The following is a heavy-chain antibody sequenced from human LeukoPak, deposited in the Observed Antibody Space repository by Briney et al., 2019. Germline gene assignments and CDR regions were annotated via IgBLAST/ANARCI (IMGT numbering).Heavy chain of an antibody. V-gene: IGHV4-39*01. D-gene: IGHD2-2*02. CDR3: ASWRRGYCSSTSCYTLPYYYYYYMDV. CDR2: IYYSGST. CDR1: GGSISSSSYY. Sequence: PETLSLTCTVSGGSISSSSYYWGWIRQPPGKGLEWIGSIYYSGSTYFNPSLKSRVIITVDTSKNQFSLKLSSVTAADTAVYYCASWRRGYCSSTSCYTLPYYYYYYMDVWGKGTTVTVSS. J-gene: IGHJ6*03.